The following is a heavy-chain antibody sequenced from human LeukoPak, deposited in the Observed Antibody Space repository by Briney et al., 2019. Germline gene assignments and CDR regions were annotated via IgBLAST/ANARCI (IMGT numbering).Heavy chain of an antibody. CDR2: ISYDGSNK. Sequence: GGSLRLSCAASGFTFSSYGMHWVRQAPGKGLEWVAVISYDGSNKYYADSVKGRFTISRDNSKNTLYLRMNSLRAEDTAVYYCAKESTIYGDSYFDYWGQGTLVTVSS. D-gene: IGHD4-17*01. CDR3: AKESTIYGDSYFDY. J-gene: IGHJ4*02. V-gene: IGHV3-30*18. CDR1: GFTFSSYG.